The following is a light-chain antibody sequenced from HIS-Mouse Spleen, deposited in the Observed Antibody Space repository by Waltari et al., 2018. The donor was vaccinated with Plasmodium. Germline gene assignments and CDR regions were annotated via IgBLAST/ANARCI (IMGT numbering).Light chain of an antibody. V-gene: IGKV3-20*01. J-gene: IGKJ2*01. CDR2: GAS. Sequence: EIVLTQSPGTLSLSPGERATLSCRASQSVSSSYLAWYQQKPGQAPRPLIYGASSRATGIPDRFRGSGSGTDFTLTISRLEPEDFAVYYCQQYGSSPYTFCQGTKLEIK. CDR3: QQYGSSPYT. CDR1: QSVSSSY.